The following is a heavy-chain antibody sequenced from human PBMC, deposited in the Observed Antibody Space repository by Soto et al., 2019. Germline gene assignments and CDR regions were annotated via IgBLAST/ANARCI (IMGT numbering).Heavy chain of an antibody. CDR2: ISSSSSTM. CDR3: ARDSTDADSGSYSGDY. Sequence: GGSLRLSCAASGFTFSSYSMNWVRQAPGKGLEWVSYISSSSSTMYYADSVKGRFTISRDNAKNSLFLHMNSLRDEDTAVYYCARDSTDADSGSYSGDYWGQGTLVTVSS. D-gene: IGHD1-26*01. V-gene: IGHV3-48*02. J-gene: IGHJ4*02. CDR1: GFTFSSYS.